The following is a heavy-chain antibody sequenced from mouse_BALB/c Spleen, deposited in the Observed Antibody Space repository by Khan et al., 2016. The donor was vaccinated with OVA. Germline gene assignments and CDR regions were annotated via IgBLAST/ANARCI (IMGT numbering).Heavy chain of an antibody. V-gene: IGHV1-76*01. J-gene: IGHJ2*01. Sequence: QVQLKQSGGELVRPGTSVKLSCKTSGYIFTSYWIHWVKQRSGQGLEWIARFYPGTDNTYYNENFKDKATLTADKSSSTVYLQLSSLKSENSTVFFCAREEALYYSDCWGQGTTLTGS. CDR3: AREEALYYSDC. D-gene: IGHD3-2*02. CDR1: GYIFTSYW. CDR2: FYPGTDNT.